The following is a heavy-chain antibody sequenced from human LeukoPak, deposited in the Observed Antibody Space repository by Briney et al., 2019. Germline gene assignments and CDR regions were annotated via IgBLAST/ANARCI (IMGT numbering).Heavy chain of an antibody. CDR2: INHSGST. J-gene: IGHJ4*01. CDR1: GGSFSGYY. D-gene: IGHD3-10*01. CDR3: ARGLGSGSYFNY. Sequence: SETLSLTCAVYGGSFSGYYWSWIRQPPGKGLEWIGEINHSGSTNYNPSLKSRVTISVDTSKNQFSLKLSSVTAADTAVYYCARGLGSGSYFNYWGQEPWSPSPQ. V-gene: IGHV4-34*01.